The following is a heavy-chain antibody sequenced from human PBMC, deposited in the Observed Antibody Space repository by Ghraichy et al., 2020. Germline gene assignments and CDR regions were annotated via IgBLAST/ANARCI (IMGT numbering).Heavy chain of an antibody. CDR1: GGSISSGSNY. J-gene: IGHJ6*02. CDR3: ARDGSVCYGMDV. CDR2: NYTSGST. Sequence: SETLSLTCTVSGGSISSGSNYWSWNRQPARKGLEWIVRNYTSGSTNYNPSLNSRVTISVDTSKNQFSLKLSSVTAADTAVYYSARDGSVCYGMDVWGQGTTVTVSS. D-gene: IGHD1-26*01. V-gene: IGHV4-61*02.